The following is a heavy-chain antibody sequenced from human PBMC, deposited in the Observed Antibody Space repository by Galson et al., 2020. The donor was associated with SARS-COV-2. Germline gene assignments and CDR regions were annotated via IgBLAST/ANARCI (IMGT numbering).Heavy chain of an antibody. D-gene: IGHD6-19*01. CDR3: ARDRRQWLVQDY. J-gene: IGHJ4*02. CDR2: IYYSGST. V-gene: IGHV4-39*07. CDR1: GGSISSSSYY. Sequence: SQTLSLTCTVSGGSISSSSYYWGWIRQPPGKGLEWIGSIYYSGSTYYNPSLKSRVTISVDTSKNQFSLKLSSVTAADTAVYYCARDRRQWLVQDYWGQGTLVTVSS.